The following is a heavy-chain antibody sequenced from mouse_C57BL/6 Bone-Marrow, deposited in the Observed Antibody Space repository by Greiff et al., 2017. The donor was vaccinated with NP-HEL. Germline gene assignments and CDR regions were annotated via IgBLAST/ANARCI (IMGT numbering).Heavy chain of an antibody. Sequence: QVQLQQSGPGLVQPSQSLSITCTVSGFSLTSYGVHWVRQSPGKGLEWLGVIWSGGSTDYNAAFISRLSISKDNSKSQVFFKMNSLQADDTAIYYCARGPTMIKKTPWFAYWGQGTLVTVSA. CDR2: IWSGGST. CDR3: ARGPTMIKKTPWFAY. V-gene: IGHV2-2*01. J-gene: IGHJ3*01. D-gene: IGHD2-4*01. CDR1: GFSLTSYG.